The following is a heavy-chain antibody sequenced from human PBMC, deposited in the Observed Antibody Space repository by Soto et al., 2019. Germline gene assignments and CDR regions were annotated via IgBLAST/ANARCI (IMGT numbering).Heavy chain of an antibody. Sequence: GESLKISCKGSGYSFTSYWIGWVRQMPGKGLEWMGIIYPGDSDTRYSPSFQGQVTISADKSISTAYLQWSSLKASDTAMYYCARHDRLEDIVVVPAALVNYYGMDVWGQGTTVTVS. J-gene: IGHJ6*02. D-gene: IGHD2-2*01. CDR1: GYSFTSYW. V-gene: IGHV5-51*01. CDR2: IYPGDSDT. CDR3: ARHDRLEDIVVVPAALVNYYGMDV.